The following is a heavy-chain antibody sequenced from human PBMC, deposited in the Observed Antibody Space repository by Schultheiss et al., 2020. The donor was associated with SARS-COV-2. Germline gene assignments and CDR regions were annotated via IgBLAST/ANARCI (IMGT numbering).Heavy chain of an antibody. Sequence: GSLRLSCTVSGASITSHYWSWIRQPPGKGLEWIGYIYYRGNTNYNPSLKSRLTISVDTSKNHFSLKLTSVTAADTAVYYCARLDSVSRDFAYWGQGTLVTVSS. CDR1: GASITSHY. CDR2: IYYRGNT. CDR3: ARLDSVSRDFAY. J-gene: IGHJ4*02. D-gene: IGHD3-10*01. V-gene: IGHV4-59*11.